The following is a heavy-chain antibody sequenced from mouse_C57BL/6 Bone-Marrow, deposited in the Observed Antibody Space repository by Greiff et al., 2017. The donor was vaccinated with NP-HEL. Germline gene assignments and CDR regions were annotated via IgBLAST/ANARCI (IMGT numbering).Heavy chain of an antibody. CDR1: GFTFSSYT. CDR3: ARHARSWYFDV. V-gene: IGHV5-9*01. CDR2: ISGGGGNT. Sequence: EVHLVESGGGLVKPGGSLKLSCAASGFTFSSYTMSWVRQTPEKRLEWVATISGGGGNTYYPDSVKGRFTIYRDNAKNTRYLQMSSLRSEDTALYYCARHARSWYFDVWGTETTVTVSS. J-gene: IGHJ1*03.